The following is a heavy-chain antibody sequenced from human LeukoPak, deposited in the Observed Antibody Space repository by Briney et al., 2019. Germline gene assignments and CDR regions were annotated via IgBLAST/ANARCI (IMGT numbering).Heavy chain of an antibody. V-gene: IGHV4-59*01. J-gene: IGHJ6*02. CDR3: ARASVRYYYYGMDV. Sequence: SETLSLTCTVSGGSISSYYWSWIRQPPGKGLEWIGYIYYSGSTNYNPSPKSRVTISVDTSKNQFSLKLSSVTAADTAVYYCARASVRYYYYGMDVWGQGTTVTVSS. CDR2: IYYSGST. D-gene: IGHD2-2*01. CDR1: GGSISSYY.